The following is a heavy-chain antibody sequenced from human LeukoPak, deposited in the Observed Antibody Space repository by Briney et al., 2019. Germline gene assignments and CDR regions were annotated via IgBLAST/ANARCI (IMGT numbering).Heavy chain of an antibody. D-gene: IGHD3-3*01. V-gene: IGHV1-46*01. CDR3: ARGVDYDFWSGYYEGLGDY. CDR1: GYTFTSYY. Sequence: ASVKVSCKASGYTFTSYYMHWVRQAPGQGLEWMGIINPSGGSTSYAQKFQGRVTMTRDTSISTAYMELSRLRSDDTAVYYCARGVDYDFWSGYYEGLGDYWGQGTLVTVSS. J-gene: IGHJ4*02. CDR2: INPSGGST.